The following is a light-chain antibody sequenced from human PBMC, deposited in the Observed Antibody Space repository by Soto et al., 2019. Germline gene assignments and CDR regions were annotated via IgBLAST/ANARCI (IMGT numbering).Light chain of an antibody. V-gene: IGLV1-47*01. CDR2: RDN. CDR1: SSNIGTNY. J-gene: IGLJ3*02. CDR3: AAWDDSLSGRV. Sequence: QSVLTQAPSASGTPGQRVTISCSGSSSNIGTNYVCWYQQLPGTAPKLLIYRDNQRPSGVPDRFSGSESGTSASLAISGLRSEDEADYYCAAWDDSLSGRVFGGGTKLTVL.